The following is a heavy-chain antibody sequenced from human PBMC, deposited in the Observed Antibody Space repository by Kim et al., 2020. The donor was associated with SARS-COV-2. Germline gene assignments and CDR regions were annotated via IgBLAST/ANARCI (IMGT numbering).Heavy chain of an antibody. D-gene: IGHD3-22*01. CDR1: GYTVTYSY. Sequence: GGSLRLSCAASGYTVTYSYMGWVRRAPGKGLEWVAFIYSGGNTTNADSVKGRLIISRDHSQNTLYLQMNSLRAEDTAVYYCATVVFYYDAGYFKNWGQGTLVIVSS. CDR3: ATVVFYYDAGYFKN. CDR2: IYSGGNT. V-gene: IGHV3-66*01. J-gene: IGHJ1*01.